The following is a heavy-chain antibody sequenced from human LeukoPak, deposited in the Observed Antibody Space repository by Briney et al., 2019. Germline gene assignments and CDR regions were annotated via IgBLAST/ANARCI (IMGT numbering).Heavy chain of an antibody. V-gene: IGHV4-38-2*01. CDR3: ARLGSSWNNWFDR. CDR2: IYQSGST. D-gene: IGHD6-13*01. Sequence: SQTLSLTCVVSGYSISRGYFGGWNRQPPGKGLEWIGSIYQSGSTYYNPSLKSRVTISVDTSKNQFSLKLSSVTAADTAVYYCARLGSSWNNWFDRWGQGTLVTVSS. CDR1: GYSISRGYF. J-gene: IGHJ5*02.